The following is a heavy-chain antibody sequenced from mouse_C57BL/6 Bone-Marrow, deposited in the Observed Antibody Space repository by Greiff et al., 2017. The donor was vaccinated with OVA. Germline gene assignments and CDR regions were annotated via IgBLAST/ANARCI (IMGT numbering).Heavy chain of an antibody. J-gene: IGHJ4*01. V-gene: IGHV1-59*01. Sequence: QVQLQQSGAELVRPGTSVKLSCKASGYTFTSYWMHWVKQRPGQGLEWIGVIDPSDSYTNYNHKFKGKATLTVDTSSSTAYMQLSSLTSEDSAVYYCARVGYYVRYAMDYWGQGTSVTVSS. CDR2: IDPSDSYT. D-gene: IGHD2-3*01. CDR3: ARVGYYVRYAMDY. CDR1: GYTFTSYW.